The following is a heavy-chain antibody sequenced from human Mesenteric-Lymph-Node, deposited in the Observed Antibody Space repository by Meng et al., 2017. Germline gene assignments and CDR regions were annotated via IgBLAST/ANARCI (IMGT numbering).Heavy chain of an antibody. Sequence: QLPVMAPAPGLVDPSGPFALTCDVSGGSIRNDQWWSWVRQAPGKGREWIGEIYHSGRTNYNPSVKSRVSMSVDKSQNHFSLRLSSVTAADTAVYYCTTLYGDSISWGQGTLVTVSS. V-gene: IGHV4-4*02. J-gene: IGHJ4*02. CDR3: TTLYGDSIS. D-gene: IGHD4-17*01. CDR1: GGSIRNDQW. CDR2: IYHSGRT.